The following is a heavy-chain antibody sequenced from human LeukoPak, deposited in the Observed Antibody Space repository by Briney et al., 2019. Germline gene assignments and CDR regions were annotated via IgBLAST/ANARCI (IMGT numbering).Heavy chain of an antibody. V-gene: IGHV3-23*01. CDR2: ISGSGTNT. Sequence: GGSLRLSCAASGFTFSNYAMSWVRQAPGKGLEWVSAISGSGTNTFYADSVKGRFTISRDNSKNTLYLQMNNLRAEDTAVYYCAKSESGYPLLFDYWGQGTLVTVSS. CDR3: AKSESGYPLLFDY. CDR1: GFTFSNYA. D-gene: IGHD3-3*01. J-gene: IGHJ4*02.